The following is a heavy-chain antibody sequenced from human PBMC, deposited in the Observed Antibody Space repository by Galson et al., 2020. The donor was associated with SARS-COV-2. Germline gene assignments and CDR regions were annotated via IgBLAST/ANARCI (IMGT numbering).Heavy chain of an antibody. V-gene: IGHV3-30*04. J-gene: IGHJ3*02. CDR3: ARPSSGSYKGAFDI. D-gene: IGHD1-26*01. CDR1: GFTFSSYA. Sequence: GGSLRLSCAASGFTFSSYAMHWVRQAPGKGLEWVAVISYDGSNKYYADSVKGRFTISRDNSKNTPYLQMHSLRAEDTAVYYCARPSSGSYKGAFDIWGQGTMVTVSS. CDR2: ISYDGSNK.